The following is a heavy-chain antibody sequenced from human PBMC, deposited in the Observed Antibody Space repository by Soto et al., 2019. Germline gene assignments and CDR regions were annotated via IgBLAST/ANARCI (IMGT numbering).Heavy chain of an antibody. CDR3: VILVIEVFGQGDY. Sequence: QGQLVESGGGVAQPGRSLRLSCAASGFTLNNYGVHWVRQAPGKGLEWVAVISFDGSKEYYGDAVKGRFTISRDNSENTVYLQMNSLRAEDTAVYYCVILVIEVFGQGDYWGEGTRVTVAS. CDR2: ISFDGSKE. D-gene: IGHD2-21*01. V-gene: IGHV3-30*03. CDR1: GFTLNNYG. J-gene: IGHJ4*02.